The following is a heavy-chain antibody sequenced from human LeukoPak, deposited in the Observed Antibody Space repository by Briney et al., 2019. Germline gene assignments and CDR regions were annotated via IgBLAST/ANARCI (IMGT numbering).Heavy chain of an antibody. CDR2: IYHGGST. J-gene: IGHJ4*02. D-gene: IGHD6-6*01. CDR3: ATPYSSSSGYFDY. Sequence: DPSETLSLTCAVYGGSFSGYYWSWIRQPPGKGLEWIGEIYHGGSTNYNSSLKSRVTISIDTSKNQFSLKLSSVTAADTAVYYCATPYSSSSGYFDYWGQGTLVTVSS. CDR1: GGSFSGYY. V-gene: IGHV4-34*01.